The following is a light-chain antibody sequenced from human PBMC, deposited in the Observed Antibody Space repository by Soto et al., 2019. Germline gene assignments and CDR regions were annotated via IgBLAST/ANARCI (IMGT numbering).Light chain of an antibody. J-gene: IGKJ4*01. CDR1: QSVGRNY. V-gene: IGKV3-20*01. CDR3: PQYPSSPLT. Sequence: EIVLTQSPGTLSLSPGERATLSCRASQSVGRNYLAWYQQKPGQAPRLLIYGASSRATGIPDRFSGSGSGTDFTLTLSRLEPEDFAVYYCPQYPSSPLTFGGGTKVEIK. CDR2: GAS.